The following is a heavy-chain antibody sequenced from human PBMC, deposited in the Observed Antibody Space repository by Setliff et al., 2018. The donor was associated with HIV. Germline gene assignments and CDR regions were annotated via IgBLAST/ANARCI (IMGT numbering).Heavy chain of an antibody. V-gene: IGHV4-59*11. D-gene: IGHD3-9*01. CDR3: ARSLRYFDWSLRRPSHDAFDF. Sequence: KPSETLSLTCTVSNGSISSHYWSWIRQPPGKGLEWIGNMYYSGSTNYNPSLKSRVTISVDRSQNHFSLKLSSVTAADTAVYYCARSLRYFDWSLRRPSHDAFDFWGQGTMVTVSS. CDR2: MYYSGST. CDR1: NGSISSHY. J-gene: IGHJ3*01.